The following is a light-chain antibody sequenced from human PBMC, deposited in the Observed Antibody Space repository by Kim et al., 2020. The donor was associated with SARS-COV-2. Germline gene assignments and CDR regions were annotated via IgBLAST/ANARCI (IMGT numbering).Light chain of an antibody. CDR3: RESYRMDT. CDR2: AAS. Sequence: DIQMTQSPSSLSASVGDRVTITCRASQSISSYLNWYQQKPGKAPVLLIYAASSLQSGVPSRFSGSGSGTDFTLTISSLQPEDFATCYCRESYRMDTFGQGTKLEI. CDR1: QSISSY. V-gene: IGKV1-39*01. J-gene: IGKJ2*01.